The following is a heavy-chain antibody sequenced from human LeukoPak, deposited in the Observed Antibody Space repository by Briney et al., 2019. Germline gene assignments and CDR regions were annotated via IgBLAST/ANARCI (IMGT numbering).Heavy chain of an antibody. V-gene: IGHV3-53*01. CDR3: AGVGVGAPGYYFDY. CDR1: GFTVSTKY. J-gene: IGHJ4*02. Sequence: GGSLRLSCAASGFTVSTKYMSWVRQAPGKGLEWVSVIYSGGPTYHADSVEGRFTISRDTSKNTLYLQMNSLRAEDTAVYYCAGVGVGAPGYYFDYWGQGTLVTVSS. D-gene: IGHD1-26*01. CDR2: IYSGGPT.